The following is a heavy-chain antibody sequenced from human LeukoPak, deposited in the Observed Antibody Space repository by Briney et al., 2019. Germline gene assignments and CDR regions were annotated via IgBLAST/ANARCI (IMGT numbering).Heavy chain of an antibody. Sequence: SVKVSCKASGGTFSSYAISWVRQAPGQGLEWMGGIIPIFGTANYAQKFQGRVTITADESTSTAYMELSSLRSEDTAVYYCARERGSGSYLIGFNWFDPWGQGTLVTVSS. V-gene: IGHV1-69*13. CDR2: IIPIFGTA. CDR1: GGTFSSYA. D-gene: IGHD3-10*01. CDR3: ARERGSGSYLIGFNWFDP. J-gene: IGHJ5*02.